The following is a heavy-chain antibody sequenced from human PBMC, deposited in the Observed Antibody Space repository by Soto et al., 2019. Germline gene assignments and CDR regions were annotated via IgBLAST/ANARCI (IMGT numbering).Heavy chain of an antibody. Sequence: GGSLRLSCAASGFTFSSYAMSWVRQAPGKGLEWVSGIRGDGGSTFYADSVKGRFTISRDDSKNTAYLQMNSLKTEDTAVYYCTSRPLPTTVTTSLMDYWGQGTVVTVSS. D-gene: IGHD4-17*01. CDR1: GFTFSSYA. CDR3: TSRPLPTTVTTSLMDY. CDR2: IRGDGGST. J-gene: IGHJ4*02. V-gene: IGHV3-23*01.